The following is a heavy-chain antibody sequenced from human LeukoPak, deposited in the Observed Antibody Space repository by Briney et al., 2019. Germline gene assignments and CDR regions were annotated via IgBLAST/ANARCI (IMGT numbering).Heavy chain of an antibody. J-gene: IGHJ5*02. CDR3: ARALVVPAAMVNWFDP. V-gene: IGHV4-59*01. CDR2: SYYSGST. D-gene: IGHD2-2*01. CDR1: GGSISNYY. Sequence: ASETLSLTCTVSGGSISNYYWSWIRQPPGKGLEWIGYSYYSGSTNYNPSLKSRVTISVDTSKNQFARKLSSVTAADTAVYYCARALVVPAAMVNWFDPWGQGTLVTVSS.